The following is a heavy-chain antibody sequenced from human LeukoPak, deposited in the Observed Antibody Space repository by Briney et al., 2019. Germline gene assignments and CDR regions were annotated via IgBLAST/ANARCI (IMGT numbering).Heavy chain of an antibody. CDR3: AKEGRSLQTY. CDR1: GLIFSRDG. CDR2: IKEDGTET. Sequence: GRSLRLSCAASGLIFSRDGTHWVRQAPGKGLEWVANIKEDGTETYYVDSVKGRFTISRDNAKNSLYLQMNSLRVEDTAVYYCAKEGRSLQTYWGQGTLVTVSS. J-gene: IGHJ4*02. D-gene: IGHD5-24*01. V-gene: IGHV3-7*03.